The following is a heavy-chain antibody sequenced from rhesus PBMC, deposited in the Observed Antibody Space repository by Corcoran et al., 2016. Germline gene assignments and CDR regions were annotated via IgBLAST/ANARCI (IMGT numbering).Heavy chain of an antibody. CDR3: ATGVYSFDY. J-gene: IGHJ4*01. D-gene: IGHD3-16*01. V-gene: IGHV1-111*01. CDR1: GYTFTAYY. Sequence: EVQLVQSGAEVKKPGASGKISCTASGYTFTAYYLHWVRQAPGKGLEWMGRVDPEDGEADYAQKFQDRVTITRDTSTDTAYMELSSLRSEDTAVYYCATGVYSFDYWGQGVLVTVSS. CDR2: VDPEDGEA.